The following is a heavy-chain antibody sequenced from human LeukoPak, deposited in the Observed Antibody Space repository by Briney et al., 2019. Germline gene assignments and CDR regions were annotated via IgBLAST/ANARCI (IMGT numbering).Heavy chain of an antibody. V-gene: IGHV3-9*01. CDR3: ARVNTSYYYYGMDV. D-gene: IGHD2-2*02. J-gene: IGHJ6*02. Sequence: GGSLRLSCAASGFTFDDYAMHWVRQAPGKGLEWVSGISWNSGSIGYADSVKGRFTISRDNAKNSLYLQMNSLRAEDTAVYYCARVNTSYYYYGMDVWGQGTTVTVSS. CDR2: ISWNSGSI. CDR1: GFTFDDYA.